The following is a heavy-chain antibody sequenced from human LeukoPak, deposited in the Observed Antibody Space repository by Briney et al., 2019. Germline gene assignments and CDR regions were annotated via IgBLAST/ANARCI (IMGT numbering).Heavy chain of an antibody. J-gene: IGHJ4*02. D-gene: IGHD2-15*01. V-gene: IGHV3-30-3*01. CDR1: GFTFSSFA. CDR2: VSHVGSNK. Sequence: GGSLRLSCAASGFTFSSFAMHWVRQAPGKGLEWVSVVSHVGSNKYYADSVKGRFTISRDNSKNTLYLQMNSLRPEDTAVYYCAREHLRSRARGGFDYWGQGTLVTVSS. CDR3: AREHLRSRARGGFDY.